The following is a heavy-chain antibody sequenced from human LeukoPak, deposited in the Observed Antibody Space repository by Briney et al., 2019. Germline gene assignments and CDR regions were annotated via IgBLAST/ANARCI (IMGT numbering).Heavy chain of an antibody. CDR3: ARGPTMVRGVTFNWFDP. CDR2: ISAYNGNT. D-gene: IGHD3-10*01. CDR1: GYIFTSYG. Sequence: ASVKVSCKASGYIFTSYGISWVRQAPGQGLEWMGWISAYNGNTNYVQKFQGRVTMTADTSTSTAYMGLRSLRSDDTAVYYCARGPTMVRGVTFNWFDPWGQGTLVTVSS. J-gene: IGHJ5*02. V-gene: IGHV1-18*01.